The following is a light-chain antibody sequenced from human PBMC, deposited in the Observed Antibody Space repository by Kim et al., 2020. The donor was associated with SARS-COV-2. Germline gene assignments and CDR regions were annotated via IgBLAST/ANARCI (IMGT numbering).Light chain of an antibody. CDR1: RSNVGNNP. J-gene: IGLJ3*02. CDR3: GSWDDSLSGRV. V-gene: IGLV1-44*01. Sequence: GQTVTIYCSGRRSNVGNNPVTWFRQVTGTAPKLLMSNDNRRPSGVPDRFSASKSGTSASLAISGLQSEDEAVYYCGSWDDSLSGRVFGGGTQLTVL. CDR2: NDN.